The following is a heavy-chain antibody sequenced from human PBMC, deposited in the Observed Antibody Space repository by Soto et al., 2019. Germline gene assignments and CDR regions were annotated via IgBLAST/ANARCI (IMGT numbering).Heavy chain of an antibody. J-gene: IGHJ4*02. V-gene: IGHV1-46*01. CDR2: INPSGGST. Sequence: GASVKVSCKASGYTFTSYYMHWVRQAPGQGLEWMGIINPSGGSTSYAQKFQGRVTMTRDTSTSTVYMELSSLRSEDTAVYYCARDRRETAAGPGDYFDYWGQGTLVTVSS. D-gene: IGHD6-13*01. CDR1: GYTFTSYY. CDR3: ARDRRETAAGPGDYFDY.